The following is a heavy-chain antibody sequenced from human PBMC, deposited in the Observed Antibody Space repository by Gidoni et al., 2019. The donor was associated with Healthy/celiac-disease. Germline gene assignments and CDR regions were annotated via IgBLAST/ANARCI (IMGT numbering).Heavy chain of an antibody. Sequence: QFQLVQSEAAVKKPGASVKVSCNASGYTFTNYGIIWVRQATGPGLEWMGWISAYNGNTNYAQKLQGRVTMTTDTSTSTAYMELRSLRSDDTAVYYCARESLRTKAAVGSSLLAYYYYYGMDVWGQGTTVTVSS. V-gene: IGHV1-18*01. CDR1: GYTFTNYG. CDR3: ARESLRTKAAVGSSLLAYYYYYGMDV. J-gene: IGHJ6*02. D-gene: IGHD6-13*01. CDR2: ISAYNGNT.